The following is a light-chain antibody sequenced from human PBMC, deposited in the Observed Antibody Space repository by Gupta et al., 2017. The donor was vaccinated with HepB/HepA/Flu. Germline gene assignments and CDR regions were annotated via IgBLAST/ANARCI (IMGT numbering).Light chain of an antibody. CDR1: SSDIGGFIY. V-gene: IGLV2-14*03. Sequence: QSALTQPASVSVSPGQSITISCTGTSSDIGGFIYVSWYQHHPGKAPKLIIYDVSNRPSGVSSRFSGSRSGNTASLTISGLQAEDEADYYCSSDTASDTRIFGGGTKLTVL. J-gene: IGLJ2*01. CDR3: SSDTASDTRI. CDR2: DVS.